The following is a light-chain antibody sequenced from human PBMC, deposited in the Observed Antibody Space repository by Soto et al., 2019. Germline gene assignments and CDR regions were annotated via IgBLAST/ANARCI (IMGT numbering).Light chain of an antibody. J-gene: IGLJ2*01. CDR1: SSDVGGYNY. CDR2: EVS. CDR3: SSYAGANSVV. Sequence: QSALTQPPSASGSPGQSVTISCTGMSSDVGGYNYVSWYRQHPGKAPKLMIYEVSKRPSGVPDRFSGSKSGNTASLTVSGLQAEDEADYYCSSYAGANSVVFGGGTQLTVL. V-gene: IGLV2-8*01.